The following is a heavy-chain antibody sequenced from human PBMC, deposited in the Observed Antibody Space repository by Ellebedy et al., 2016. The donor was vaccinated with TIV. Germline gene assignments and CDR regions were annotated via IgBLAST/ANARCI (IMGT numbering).Heavy chain of an antibody. Sequence: SETLSLXCTVSGGSISSYYWSWIRQPPGKGLELIGYIYYSGSTNYNPSLKSRVTISVDTSKNQFSLKLSSVTAADTAVYYCARHGRNKFGELLGVLDYWGQGTLVTVSS. CDR3: ARHGRNKFGELLGVLDY. CDR2: IYYSGST. D-gene: IGHD3-10*01. J-gene: IGHJ4*02. V-gene: IGHV4-59*08. CDR1: GGSISSYY.